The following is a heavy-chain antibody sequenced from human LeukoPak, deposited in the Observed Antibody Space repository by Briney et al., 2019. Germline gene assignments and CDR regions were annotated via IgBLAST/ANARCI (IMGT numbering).Heavy chain of an antibody. CDR2: IRYGGNNK. D-gene: IGHD3-22*01. Sequence: PGGSLRLSCAASGFTFSSYNMHWVRQAPGKGLEWVAFIRYGGNNKYYADSVKGRFTISRDNPKNTLYLQMNSLRAEDTAVYYCAKDSSGYLYYFDYWGQGTLVTVSS. V-gene: IGHV3-30*02. J-gene: IGHJ4*02. CDR1: GFTFSSYN. CDR3: AKDSSGYLYYFDY.